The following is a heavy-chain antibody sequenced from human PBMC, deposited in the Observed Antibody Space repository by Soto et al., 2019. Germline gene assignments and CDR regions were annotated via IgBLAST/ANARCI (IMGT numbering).Heavy chain of an antibody. CDR1: GGSISSVGYY. Sequence: QVQLHESGPGLVKPSQTLSLTCTVSGGSISSVGYYWSWIRQHPGQGLAWIGYIYDSGSTYYNPSLKSRVTISVDTSKNQFSLRLRSVTAADTAVYYWARGPHSSGYRNNWFDPWGQGTLVTVSS. CDR3: ARGPHSSGYRNNWFDP. D-gene: IGHD3-22*01. V-gene: IGHV4-31*03. CDR2: IYDSGST. J-gene: IGHJ5*02.